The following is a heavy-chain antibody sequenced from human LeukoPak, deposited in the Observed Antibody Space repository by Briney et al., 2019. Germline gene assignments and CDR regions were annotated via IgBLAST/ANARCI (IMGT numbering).Heavy chain of an antibody. CDR3: ARKNYDNSGYFHH. Sequence: PGGSLRLSCAASGFTFSSYEMNWVRQAPGKGLEWVSYISSSGNTIYYADSVKGRFTISRDNAKSSLYLQMNSLSAEDTAVYYCARKNYDNSGYFHHWGQGTLVTVSS. CDR2: ISSSGNTI. J-gene: IGHJ1*01. V-gene: IGHV3-48*03. D-gene: IGHD3-22*01. CDR1: GFTFSSYE.